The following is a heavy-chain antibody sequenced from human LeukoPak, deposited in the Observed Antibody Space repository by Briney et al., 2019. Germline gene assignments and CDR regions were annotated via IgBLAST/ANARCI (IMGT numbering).Heavy chain of an antibody. J-gene: IGHJ4*02. V-gene: IGHV3-30*02. D-gene: IGHD6-13*01. CDR1: GFTFSSYG. CDR3: ATIAAAGIDLDY. Sequence: PGGSLRLSCAASGFTFSSYGMHWVRQAPGKGLEWVAFIRSDGSNKYYADSVKGRFTISRDNAKNSLYLQMNSLRAEDTAVYYCATIAAAGIDLDYWGQGTLVTVSS. CDR2: IRSDGSNK.